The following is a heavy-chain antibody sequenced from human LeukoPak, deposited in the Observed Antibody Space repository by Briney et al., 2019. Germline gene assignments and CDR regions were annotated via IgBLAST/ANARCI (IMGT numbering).Heavy chain of an antibody. J-gene: IGHJ5*02. CDR1: GGSFSGYY. CDR2: INHSGST. Sequence: KTSETLSLTCAVYGGSFSGYYWSWIRQPPGKGLEWIGEINHSGSTYYNPSLKSRVTISVDRSKNQFSLKLSSVTAADTAVYYCARGGYDYVWGSYRPSNWFDPWGQGTLVTVSS. V-gene: IGHV4-34*01. CDR3: ARGGYDYVWGSYRPSNWFDP. D-gene: IGHD3-16*02.